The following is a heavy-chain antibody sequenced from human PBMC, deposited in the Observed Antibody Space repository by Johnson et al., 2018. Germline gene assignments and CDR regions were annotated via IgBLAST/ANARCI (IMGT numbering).Heavy chain of an antibody. J-gene: IGHJ1*01. CDR1: GFTFSSYG. V-gene: IGHV3-30*03. CDR3: AREQRVGAINVEHCQH. CDR2: ISYDGSNK. D-gene: IGHD1-26*01. Sequence: VQLLETGGGVVQPGRSLRLSCAASGFTFSSYGMHWVRQAPGKGLEWVAVISYDGSNKYYADSVKGRFTISRDNSKNTLYLQMNSLRAEDTAGYYCAREQRVGAINVEHCQHWGQGTLVTVSS.